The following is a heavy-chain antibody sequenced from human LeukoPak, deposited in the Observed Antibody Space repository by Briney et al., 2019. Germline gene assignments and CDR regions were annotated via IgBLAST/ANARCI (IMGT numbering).Heavy chain of an antibody. J-gene: IGHJ3*02. Sequence: GGSLRLSCAASGFTFDDYAMHWVRQAPGKGLEWVSGISWNSGSIGYADSVKGRFTISRDNAKNSLYLQINSLRAEDTALYYRAKEYSGSYYGDAFDIWGQGTMVTVSS. CDR1: GFTFDDYA. V-gene: IGHV3-9*01. CDR3: AKEYSGSYYGDAFDI. CDR2: ISWNSGSI. D-gene: IGHD1-26*01.